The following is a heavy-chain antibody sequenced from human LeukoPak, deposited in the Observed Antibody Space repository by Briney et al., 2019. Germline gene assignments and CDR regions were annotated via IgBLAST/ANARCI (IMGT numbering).Heavy chain of an antibody. CDR1: GYSISSGYY. CDR3: ASVSGGDAFDI. V-gene: IGHV4-38-2*01. CDR2: IYHSGST. Sequence: PSETLSLTCAVSGYSISSGYYWGWIRQPPGKGLEWIGSIYHSGSTYYNPSLKGRVTISVDTSKNQFSLKLSSVTAADTAVYYCASVSGGDAFDIWGQGTMVTVSS. D-gene: IGHD2-15*01. J-gene: IGHJ3*02.